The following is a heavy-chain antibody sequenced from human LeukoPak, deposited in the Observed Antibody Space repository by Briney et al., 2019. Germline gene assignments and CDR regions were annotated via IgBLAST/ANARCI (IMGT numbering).Heavy chain of an antibody. J-gene: IGHJ4*02. CDR3: ARHVSWRAGNDY. CDR1: GYTFTNYW. CDR2: IYPGDSDT. V-gene: IGHV5-51*01. D-gene: IGHD4-23*01. Sequence: GESLKISCKGSGYTFTNYWIGWVRQMPGKGLEWMGIIYPGDSDTRYSPSFQGQVTISVDKSISTAYLQWSSLKASDTAIYYCARHVSWRAGNDYWGQGTLVTVSS.